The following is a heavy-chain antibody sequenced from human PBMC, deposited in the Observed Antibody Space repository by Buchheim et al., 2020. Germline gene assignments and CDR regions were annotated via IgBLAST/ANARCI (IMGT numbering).Heavy chain of an antibody. V-gene: IGHV3-74*01. J-gene: IGHJ4*02. CDR1: GFTFSNYW. D-gene: IGHD2-2*02. Sequence: EVQLVESGGGLVQPGGSRRLSCAASGFTFSNYWMHWVRQVPGKGLEWGSRINSDGSTTIYADSVKGRLTISRDNAKNTLYLKMNSLRAEDTAVYHCVRGKEYCSSSSCYIFDYWGQGTL. CDR2: INSDGSTT. CDR3: VRGKEYCSSSSCYIFDY.